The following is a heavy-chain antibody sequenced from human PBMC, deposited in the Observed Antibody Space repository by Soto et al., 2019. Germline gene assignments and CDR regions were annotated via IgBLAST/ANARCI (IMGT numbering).Heavy chain of an antibody. J-gene: IGHJ5*02. CDR3: ATGPDYGDYVDSFDT. CDR1: GFTFSDYY. Sequence: PGGSLRLSCAASGFTFSDYYMSWIRQAPGKGLEWVSYISSSGSTIYYADSVKGRFTISRDNAKNSLYLQMNSLRADDTAVYYCATGPDYGDYVDSFDTWGRGTLVTVSS. V-gene: IGHV3-11*01. CDR2: ISSSGSTI. D-gene: IGHD4-17*01.